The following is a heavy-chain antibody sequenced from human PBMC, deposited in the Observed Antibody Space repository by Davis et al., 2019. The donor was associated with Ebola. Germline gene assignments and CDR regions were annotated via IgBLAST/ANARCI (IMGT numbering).Heavy chain of an antibody. Sequence: GESLKISCAASGFTFSSYSMNWVRQAPGKGLEWVSSISSSSSYIYYADSVKGRFTISRDNSKNTLYLQMNSLRAEDTAVYYCAKDYYDSSGYLYDRDAFDIWGQGTTVSVSS. V-gene: IGHV3-21*04. CDR1: GFTFSSYS. CDR3: AKDYYDSSGYLYDRDAFDI. D-gene: IGHD3-22*01. J-gene: IGHJ3*02. CDR2: ISSSSSYI.